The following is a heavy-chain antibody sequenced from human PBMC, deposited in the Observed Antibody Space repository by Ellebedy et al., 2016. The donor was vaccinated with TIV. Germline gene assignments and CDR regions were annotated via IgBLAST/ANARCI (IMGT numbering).Heavy chain of an antibody. V-gene: IGHV1-24*01. J-gene: IGHJ6*02. CDR1: GYTLTDLS. CDR2: FDPEDGEI. CDR3: ATQLYDILTGYKKLHYYYYYGMDV. D-gene: IGHD3-9*01. Sequence: AASVKVSCKVSGYTLTDLSMHWVRQAPGKGLEWMGGFDPEDGEIIYAQTFQGRVTMTEDTSTDTAYMELSSLRSEDTAVYYCATQLYDILTGYKKLHYYYYYGMDVWGQGTTVTVSS.